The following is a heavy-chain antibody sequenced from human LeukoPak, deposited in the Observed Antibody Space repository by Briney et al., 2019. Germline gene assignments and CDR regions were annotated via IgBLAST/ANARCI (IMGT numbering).Heavy chain of an antibody. Sequence: ASVKVSCKASGYDFTSVGITWVRQAPGQGLEWMGWISPYNGNTRYVQKLQGRVTMTADTSTSTAYMELRSLRFDDTAVYYCARAGSGSGWYFNYWGQGTLVTVSA. CDR2: ISPYNGNT. J-gene: IGHJ4*02. CDR3: ARAGSGSGWYFNY. CDR1: GYDFTSVG. V-gene: IGHV1-18*01. D-gene: IGHD6-19*01.